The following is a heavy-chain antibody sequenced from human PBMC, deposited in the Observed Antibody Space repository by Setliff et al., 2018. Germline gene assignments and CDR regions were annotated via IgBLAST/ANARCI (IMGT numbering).Heavy chain of an antibody. V-gene: IGHV1-69*13. CDR3: ARAGVAAAERKGLLDF. CDR1: GYSFTSYG. Sequence: RASVKVSCKATGYSFTSYGISWVRQAPGQGLEWMGAIIPIFGTPNYAQKFQDRVTITAGVSTSTAYMELSSLRSDDTAVYYCARAGVAAAERKGLLDFWGQGTLVTVSS. J-gene: IGHJ4*02. D-gene: IGHD6-25*01. CDR2: IIPIFGTP.